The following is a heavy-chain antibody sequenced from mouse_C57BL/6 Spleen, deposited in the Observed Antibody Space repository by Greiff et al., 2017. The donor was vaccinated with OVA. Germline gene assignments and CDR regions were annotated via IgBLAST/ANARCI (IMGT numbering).Heavy chain of an antibody. J-gene: IGHJ2*01. CDR2: IDPETGGT. Sequence: QVQLQQSGAELVRPGASVTLSCTASGYTFTDYDMHWVKQTPVHGLEWIGAIDPETGGTDYNQKFKGKAILTADKSSSTAYLQLRSLTSEDAADYYCTKRGYDSHRGWGKGTTLTVA. CDR3: TKRGYDSHRG. D-gene: IGHD2-4*01. V-gene: IGHV1-15*01. CDR1: GYTFTDYD.